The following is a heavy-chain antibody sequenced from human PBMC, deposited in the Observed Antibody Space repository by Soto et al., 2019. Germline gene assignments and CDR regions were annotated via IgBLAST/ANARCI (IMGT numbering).Heavy chain of an antibody. D-gene: IGHD1-26*01. Sequence: WTWVRQPPGKGLEWIGFVYSSGSTHYSPALKSRVTMSIDTSTNRFSLKLTSVTAADTAMYYCARIGSLGTDRVIDYWGQGTLVAASS. CDR2: VYSSGST. CDR3: ARIGSLGTDRVIDY. V-gene: IGHV4-59*01. J-gene: IGHJ4*02.